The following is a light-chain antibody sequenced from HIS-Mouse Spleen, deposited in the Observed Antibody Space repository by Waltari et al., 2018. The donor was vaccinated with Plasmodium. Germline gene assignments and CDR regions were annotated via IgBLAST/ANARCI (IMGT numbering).Light chain of an antibody. V-gene: IGLV3-10*01. J-gene: IGLJ3*02. CDR1: KIGSKS. Sequence: SYVLTQPPSVSVAPGQTARITCGGDKIGSKSVKWYQQKSGQAPVLVIYEDSKRPSGIPERFSGSSSGTMATLTISGAQVEDEADYYCYSTDSSGNHRVFGGGTKLTVL. CDR3: YSTDSSGNHRV. CDR2: EDS.